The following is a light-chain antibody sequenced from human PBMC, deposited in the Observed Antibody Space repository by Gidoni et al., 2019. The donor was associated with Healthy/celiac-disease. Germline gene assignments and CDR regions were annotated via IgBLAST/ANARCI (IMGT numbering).Light chain of an antibody. V-gene: IGKV1-39*01. Sequence: DIQMTQSPSSLSASVGDRVTITCRASQSISSYLNWYQQKPGKAPKLLIYAASSLQSGAPSRFSGSGSGTDFTLTISSLQPEDFATYYCQQSYSTPSITFGQXTRLEIK. CDR2: AAS. CDR3: QQSYSTPSIT. J-gene: IGKJ5*01. CDR1: QSISSY.